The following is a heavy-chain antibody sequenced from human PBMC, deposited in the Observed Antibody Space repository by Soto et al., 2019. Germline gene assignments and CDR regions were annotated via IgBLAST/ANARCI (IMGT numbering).Heavy chain of an antibody. CDR2: ISYHGRDK. CDR3: AKDHLMTTVTTVGY. V-gene: IGHV3-30*18. Sequence: QVQLVESGGGVVQPGRSLRLSCAASGFTFSHYGMHWVRQAPGKGLEWVAVISYHGRDKYYADSVKGRFTISRDNSKNTLYLEMNSLRAEDTAVYYCAKDHLMTTVTTVGYWGQGTLVTVSS. D-gene: IGHD4-17*01. CDR1: GFTFSHYG. J-gene: IGHJ4*02.